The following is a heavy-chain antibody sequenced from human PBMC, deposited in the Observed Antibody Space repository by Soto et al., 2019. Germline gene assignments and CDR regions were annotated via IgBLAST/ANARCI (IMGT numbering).Heavy chain of an antibody. V-gene: IGHV3-9*01. D-gene: IGHD3-22*01. J-gene: IGHJ4*02. Sequence: EVQLVESGGGLVQPGRSLRLSCAASGFTFDDYAMHWVRQAPGKGLEWVSGISWNSGSIGYADSVKGRFTISRDNAKNSLYLQMNSLRAEDTALYYCAKDSSGYYGHYFDYWGQGTLVTVSS. CDR3: AKDSSGYYGHYFDY. CDR2: ISWNSGSI. CDR1: GFTFDDYA.